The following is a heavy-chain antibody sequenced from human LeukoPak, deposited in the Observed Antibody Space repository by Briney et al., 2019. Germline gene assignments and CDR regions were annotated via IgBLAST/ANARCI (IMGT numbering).Heavy chain of an antibody. V-gene: IGHV6-1*01. CDR1: GDSVSSNIVA. J-gene: IGHJ4*02. D-gene: IGHD6-19*01. Sequence: SQTLSLTCAISGDSVSSNIVAWHWIRQSPSRGLEWLGRTYYRSKWYNDYAVSVKSRITINPDTSKNQFSLQLNSVTPEDTAVYYCARDPYPSGWKEGFDYWGQGTLVTVSS. CDR3: ARDPYPSGWKEGFDY. CDR2: TYYRSKWYN.